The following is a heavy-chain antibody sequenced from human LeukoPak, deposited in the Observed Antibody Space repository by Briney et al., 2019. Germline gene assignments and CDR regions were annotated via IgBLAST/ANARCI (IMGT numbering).Heavy chain of an antibody. D-gene: IGHD6-19*01. V-gene: IGHV3-30*04. Sequence: GRSLRLSCAAPGFTFSSYAMHWVRQAPGKGLEWVAVISYDGSNKYYADSVKGRFTISRDNSKNTLYLQMNSLRAEDTAVYYCASPIGAGIAVAGLDYWGQGTLVTVSS. CDR1: GFTFSSYA. CDR3: ASPIGAGIAVAGLDY. CDR2: ISYDGSNK. J-gene: IGHJ4*02.